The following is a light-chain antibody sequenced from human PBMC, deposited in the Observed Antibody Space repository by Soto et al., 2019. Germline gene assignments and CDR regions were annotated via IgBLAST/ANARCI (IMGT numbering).Light chain of an antibody. Sequence: EIVLTQSPATLSLSPGERATLSCRASQSVSSYLAWYQQKPGQAPRLLIYDASNRATGIPARFSSSGSGTDFTFTISSLEPEDFAVYYCLQSSNRPPTFGQGTKLEIK. V-gene: IGKV3-11*01. CDR3: LQSSNRPPT. J-gene: IGKJ2*01. CDR1: QSVSSY. CDR2: DAS.